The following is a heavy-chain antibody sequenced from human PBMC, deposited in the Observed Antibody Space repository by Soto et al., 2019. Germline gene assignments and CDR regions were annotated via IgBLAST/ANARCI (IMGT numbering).Heavy chain of an antibody. CDR2: INDRRSS. CDR1: GGSFSGYY. V-gene: IGHV4-34*01. Sequence: QVQLQQWGAGLMKPSETLSLTCAVYGGSFSGYYWSWIRQAPGKGLEWIGEINDRRSSNYNPSLKSRVTISVDTSKNQFSLRLSCVTAADMAVYYCAREATKGANYTGYWGQGTLVTVSS. D-gene: IGHD1-1*01. CDR3: AREATKGANYTGY. J-gene: IGHJ4*02.